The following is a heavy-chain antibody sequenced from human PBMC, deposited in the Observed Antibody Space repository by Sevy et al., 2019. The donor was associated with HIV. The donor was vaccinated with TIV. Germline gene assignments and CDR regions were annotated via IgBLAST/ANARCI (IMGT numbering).Heavy chain of an antibody. V-gene: IGHV3-30-3*01. CDR2: ISYDGSNK. CDR3: AGDGTRGSSWYLGRYY. D-gene: IGHD6-13*01. Sequence: GGSLRLSCAASGFTFSSYAMHWVRQAPGKGLEWVAVISYDGSNKYYADSVKGRFTISRDNSKNTLYLQMNSLRAEDTAVYYCAGDGTRGSSWYLGRYYWGQGTLVTVSS. CDR1: GFTFSSYA. J-gene: IGHJ4*02.